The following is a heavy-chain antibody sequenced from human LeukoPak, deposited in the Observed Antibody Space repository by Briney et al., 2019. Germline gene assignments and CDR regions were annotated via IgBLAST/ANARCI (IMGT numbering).Heavy chain of an antibody. CDR2: ISAYNGST. V-gene: IGHV1-18*01. Sequence: AASVKVSCKASGYTFTNYGISWVRQAPGQGLEWMGWISAYNGSTNYAQKLQGRVTMTTDTSTSTAYMELRSLRSDDTAVYYCARDYYDSSGYAEYFQHWDQGTLVTVSS. D-gene: IGHD3-22*01. J-gene: IGHJ1*01. CDR1: GYTFTNYG. CDR3: ARDYYDSSGYAEYFQH.